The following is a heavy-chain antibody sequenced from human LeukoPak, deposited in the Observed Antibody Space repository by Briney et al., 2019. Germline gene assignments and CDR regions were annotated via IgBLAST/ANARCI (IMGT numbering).Heavy chain of an antibody. CDR3: AKDSRFGCSSTSCYGDY. J-gene: IGHJ4*02. CDR2: ISGSGDNT. CDR1: GFTFSSYA. D-gene: IGHD2-2*01. V-gene: IGHV3-23*01. Sequence: SGGSLRLSCIVSGFTFSSYAMNWVRQAPGKGLEWVAVISGSGDNTYYADSVKGRFTISRDNSKNTLYLQMNSLRAEDTAVYYCAKDSRFGCSSTSCYGDYWGQGTLVTVSS.